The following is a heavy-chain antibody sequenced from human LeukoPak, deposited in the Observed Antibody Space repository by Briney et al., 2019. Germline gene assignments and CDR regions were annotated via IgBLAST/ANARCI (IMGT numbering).Heavy chain of an antibody. V-gene: IGHV1-2*02. CDR3: ARPYCNGGSCHDYFDY. J-gene: IGHJ4*02. CDR2: MNPYSGGT. Sequence: APVKVSCKASGYTFTGYYMHWVRQAPGQGLEWMGWMNPYSGGTNYAQKFQGRVTMTRDTSISTAYMELRRLSSDDTAIYYCARPYCNGGSCHDYFDYWGQGTLVSVSS. CDR1: GYTFTGYY. D-gene: IGHD2-15*01.